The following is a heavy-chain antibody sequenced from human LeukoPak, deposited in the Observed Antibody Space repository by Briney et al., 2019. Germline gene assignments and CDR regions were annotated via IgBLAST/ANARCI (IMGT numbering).Heavy chain of an antibody. CDR2: ISSSSSYI. Sequence: GGSLRLSCAASGFTFDDYGMSWVRQAPGKGLEWVSSISSSSSYIYYADSVKGRLTISRDNAKNSLYLQMNSLRAEDTAVYYCAREPYSSSLGDAFDIWGQGTMVTVSS. V-gene: IGHV3-21*01. CDR3: AREPYSSSLGDAFDI. J-gene: IGHJ3*02. D-gene: IGHD6-6*01. CDR1: GFTFDDYG.